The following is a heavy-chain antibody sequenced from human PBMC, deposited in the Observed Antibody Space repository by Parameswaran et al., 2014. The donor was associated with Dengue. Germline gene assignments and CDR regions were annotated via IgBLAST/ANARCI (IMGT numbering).Heavy chain of an antibody. Sequence: SGPTLVKPTQTLTLTCTFSGFSLSTSGVGVGWIRQPPGKALEWLALIYWDDDSRYSPSLKSRLTITKDTSKNQVVLTMTNMDPVDTATYYCAHGLWASYYYYYGMDVWGQGTTVTVSS. D-gene: IGHD7-27*01. V-gene: IGHV2-5*02. CDR3: AHGLWASYYYYYGMDV. CDR2: IYWDDDS. J-gene: IGHJ6*02. CDR1: GFSLSTSGVG.